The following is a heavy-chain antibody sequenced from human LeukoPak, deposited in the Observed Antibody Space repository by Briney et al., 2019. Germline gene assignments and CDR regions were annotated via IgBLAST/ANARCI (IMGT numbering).Heavy chain of an antibody. CDR2: IYSGGST. CDR1: GFTVSSNY. J-gene: IGHJ4*02. V-gene: IGHV3-53*01. Sequence: GGSLRLSCAASGFTVSSNYMSWVRQAPGKGLEWVSVIYSGGSTYYADSVKGRFTISRGNSKNTLYLQMNSLRAEDTAVYYCARGELLGYFDYWGQGTLVTVSS. D-gene: IGHD1-26*01. CDR3: ARGELLGYFDY.